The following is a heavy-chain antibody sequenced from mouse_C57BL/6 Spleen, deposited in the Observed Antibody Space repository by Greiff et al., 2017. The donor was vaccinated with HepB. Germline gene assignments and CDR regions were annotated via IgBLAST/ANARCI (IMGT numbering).Heavy chain of an antibody. CDR2: IYWDDDK. Sequence: QVTLKVCGPGILQSSQTLSLTCSFSGFSLSTSAMGVSWIRQPSGKGLEWLAHIYWDDDKRYNPSLKSRLTISKDTSRNQVFLKITSVDTADTATYYCARRARDWYFDVWGTGTTVTVSS. V-gene: IGHV8-12*01. CDR3: ARRARDWYFDV. J-gene: IGHJ1*03. CDR1: GFSLSTSAMG. D-gene: IGHD3-1*01.